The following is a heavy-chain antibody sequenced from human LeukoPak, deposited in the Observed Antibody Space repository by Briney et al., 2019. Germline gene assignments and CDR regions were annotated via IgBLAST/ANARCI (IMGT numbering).Heavy chain of an antibody. Sequence: GGSLRLSCAASGFTFSDYYMSWIRQAPGKGLEWVSYISSSGSTKYYADSVKGRLTISRDNAKNSLDLQMNSLRAEDTAVYYCARDPGTYFASDYWGQGTLVAVSS. J-gene: IGHJ4*02. CDR3: ARDPGTYFASDY. CDR1: GFTFSDYY. V-gene: IGHV3-11*01. D-gene: IGHD3-10*01. CDR2: ISSSGSTK.